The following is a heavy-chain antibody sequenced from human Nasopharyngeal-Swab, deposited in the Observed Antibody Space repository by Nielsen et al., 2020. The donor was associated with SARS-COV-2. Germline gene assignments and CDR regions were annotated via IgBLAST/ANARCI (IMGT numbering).Heavy chain of an antibody. D-gene: IGHD2-15*01. J-gene: IGHJ4*02. CDR1: GLTFSCYA. V-gene: IGHV3-23*01. Sequence: GGSLRLSFAASGLTFSCYAMSWVRQVPGKGLEWVSGISGSGDNRYYAASVKGRFTISRDNSKNTLYLQMNSLRAEDTAVYYCAKPPRYCSGGSCYFFDYWGQGTLVTVSS. CDR2: ISGSGDNR. CDR3: AKPPRYCSGGSCYFFDY.